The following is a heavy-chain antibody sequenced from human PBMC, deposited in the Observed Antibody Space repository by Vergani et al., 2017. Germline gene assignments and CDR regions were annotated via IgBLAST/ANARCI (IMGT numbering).Heavy chain of an antibody. CDR3: AKATTVSGYGMDV. J-gene: IGHJ6*02. V-gene: IGHV3-11*01. Sequence: QVQLVESGGGLVKPGGSLRLSCAASGFTFSDYYMSWIRQAPGKGLEWVSAISGSGGSTYYADSVKGRFTISRDNSKNSLYLQMNSLRTEDTALYYCAKATTVSGYGMDVWGQGTTVTVSS. D-gene: IGHD1-26*01. CDR1: GFTFSDYY. CDR2: ISGSGGST.